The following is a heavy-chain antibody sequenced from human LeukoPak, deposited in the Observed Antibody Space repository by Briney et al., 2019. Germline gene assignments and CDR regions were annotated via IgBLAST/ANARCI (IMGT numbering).Heavy chain of an antibody. V-gene: IGHV1-18*01. CDR1: GYTFTSYG. CDR3: ARALNYYDSSGYDAFDI. D-gene: IGHD3-22*01. J-gene: IGHJ3*02. CDR2: ISAYNGNT. Sequence: ASVKVSCKGSGYTFTSYGISWVRQAPGQGLEWMGRISAYNGNTNYAQKLQGRVTMTTDTSTSTAYMELRSLRSDDTAVYYCARALNYYDSSGYDAFDIWGQGTMVTVSS.